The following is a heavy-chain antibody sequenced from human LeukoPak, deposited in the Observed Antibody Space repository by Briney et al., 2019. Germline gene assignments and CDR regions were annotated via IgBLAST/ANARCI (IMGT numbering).Heavy chain of an antibody. CDR2: IIPIFGTA. D-gene: IGHD3-9*01. J-gene: IGHJ1*01. Sequence: GASVKVSCKASGGTFSSYAISWVRQAPGQGLEWMGGIIPIFGTANYAQKFQGRVTMTRDTSTSTVYMELSSLRSEDTAVYYCARGPGYDILTGYSNLQHWGQGTLVTVSS. V-gene: IGHV1-69*05. CDR1: GGTFSSYA. CDR3: ARGPGYDILTGYSNLQH.